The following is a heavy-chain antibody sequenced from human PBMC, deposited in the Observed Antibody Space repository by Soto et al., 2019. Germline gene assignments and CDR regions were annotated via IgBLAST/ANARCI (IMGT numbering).Heavy chain of an antibody. CDR3: ASMVVADKGNWFDT. CDR2: IIPIFGTA. J-gene: IGHJ5*02. V-gene: IGHV1-69*06. D-gene: IGHD2-15*01. CDR1: GGTFSSYA. Sequence: SVKVSCKASGGTFSSYAISWVRQAPGQGLEWMGGIIPIFGTANYAQKFQGRVTITADKSTSTAYMELSSLRSEDTAVYYCASMVVADKGNWFDTWGQGTLATVSS.